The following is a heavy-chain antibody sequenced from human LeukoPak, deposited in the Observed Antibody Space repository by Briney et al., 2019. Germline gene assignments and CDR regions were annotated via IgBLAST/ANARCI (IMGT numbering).Heavy chain of an antibody. D-gene: IGHD6-13*01. V-gene: IGHV1-46*01. CDR1: GYTFTSYY. CDR3: ARGRDPQRIAGAFDI. J-gene: IGHJ3*02. Sequence: ASVKVSCKASGYTFTSYYMHWVRQAPGQGLEWMGIINPSGGSTSYAQKFQGRVTMTRDTSISTAYMELSRLRSDDTAVYYCARGRDPQRIAGAFDIWGQGTMVTVSS. CDR2: INPSGGST.